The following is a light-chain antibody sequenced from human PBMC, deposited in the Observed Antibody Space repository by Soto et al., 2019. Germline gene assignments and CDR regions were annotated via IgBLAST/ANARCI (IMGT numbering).Light chain of an antibody. CDR3: CSYASSSTHV. CDR1: SSDVGSYNL. J-gene: IGLJ1*01. CDR2: EVS. Sequence: QSVLTQPASVSGSPGQSITISCTGTSSDVGSYNLVSWYQQHPGKAPKLMIYEVSKRPSGVSNRFSGSKSGNTASLTISGLQAEDEADYYRCSYASSSTHVFGTGTKVTVL. V-gene: IGLV2-23*02.